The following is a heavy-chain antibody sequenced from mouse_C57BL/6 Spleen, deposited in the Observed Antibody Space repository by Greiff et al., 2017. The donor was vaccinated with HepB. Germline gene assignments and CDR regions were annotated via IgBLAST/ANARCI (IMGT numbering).Heavy chain of an antibody. CDR3: ARGGYYGGSYERTVY. V-gene: IGHV14-2*01. CDR1: GFNIKDYY. CDR2: IDPEDGET. J-gene: IGHJ2*01. D-gene: IGHD1-1*01. Sequence: VHVKQSGAELVKPGASVKLSCTASGFNIKDYYMHWVKQRTEQGLEWIGRIDPEDGETKYAPKFQGKATITADTSSNTAYLQFSSLTSENTAVEYCARGGYYGGSYERTVYWGQGATLTVSS.